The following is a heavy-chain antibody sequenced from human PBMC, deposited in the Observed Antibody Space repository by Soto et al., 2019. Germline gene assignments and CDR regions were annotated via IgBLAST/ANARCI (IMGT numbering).Heavy chain of an antibody. CDR2: ISGSGGST. CDR3: AKDQDGNDAFDI. J-gene: IGHJ3*02. V-gene: IGHV3-23*01. D-gene: IGHD1-26*01. Sequence: SLRLSCAASGFTFSSYAMSWVRQAPGKGLEWVSAISGSGGSTYYADSVKGRFTISRDNSKNTLYLQMNSLRAEDTAVYYCAKDQDGNDAFDIWGQGTMVTVSS. CDR1: GFTFSSYA.